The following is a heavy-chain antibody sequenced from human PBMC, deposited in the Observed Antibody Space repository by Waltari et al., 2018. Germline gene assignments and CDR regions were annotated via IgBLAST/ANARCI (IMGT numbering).Heavy chain of an antibody. Sequence: QVQLQESGSGLVKPSETLSLTCTVSGGSISSYYWSWIRQPPGKGLEWIGYIYYSGSTNYNPSLKSRVTISVDTSKNQFSLKLSSVTAADTAVYYCARSVRFLEPQGGYYYYYYYMDVWGKGTTVTVSS. V-gene: IGHV4-59*01. CDR1: GGSISSYY. D-gene: IGHD3-3*01. CDR2: IYYSGST. CDR3: ARSVRFLEPQGGYYYYYYYMDV. J-gene: IGHJ6*03.